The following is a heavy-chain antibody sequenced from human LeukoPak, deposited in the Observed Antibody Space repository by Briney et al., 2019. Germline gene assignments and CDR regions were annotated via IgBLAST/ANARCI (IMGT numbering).Heavy chain of an antibody. D-gene: IGHD6-13*01. CDR1: GGSFSGYY. J-gene: IGHJ4*02. CDR3: ARQIASAGTAGFDF. Sequence: LETLSLTCAVYGGSFSGYYWSWIRQPPGKGLEWIGEINHSGSTNYNPSLKSRVTISVDTSKNQFSLRLRSVTAADTAVYYCARQIASAGTAGFDFWGQGALVTVSS. CDR2: INHSGST. V-gene: IGHV4-34*01.